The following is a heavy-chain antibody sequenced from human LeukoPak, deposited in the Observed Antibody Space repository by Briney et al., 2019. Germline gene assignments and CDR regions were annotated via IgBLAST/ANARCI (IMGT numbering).Heavy chain of an antibody. J-gene: IGHJ6*02. CDR1: GFTVSSNY. D-gene: IGHD6-13*01. Sequence: PGGSLRLSCAASGFTVSSNYMSWVRQAPGKGPEWVSVIYSGGSTYYADSAKGRFTISRDNSKNTLCLQMNSLRAEDTAVYYCARPLAAAGTYYYYGMDVWGQGTTVTVSS. V-gene: IGHV3-66*04. CDR2: IYSGGST. CDR3: ARPLAAAGTYYYYGMDV.